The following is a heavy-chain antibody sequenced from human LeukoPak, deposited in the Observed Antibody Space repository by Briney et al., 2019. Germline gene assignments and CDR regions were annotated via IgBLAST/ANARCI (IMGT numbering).Heavy chain of an antibody. CDR3: ARQYRFGSDY. V-gene: IGHV4-61*02. D-gene: IGHD3-10*01. CDR1: GGSISSGSYY. J-gene: IGHJ4*02. CDR2: IYTNGST. Sequence: SQTLSLTCTVSGGSISSGSYYWSWIRQPAGKGLEWIGRIYTNGSTNYNPSLKSRVTISVDTSKNQFSLKLSSVTAADTAVYYCARQYRFGSDYWGQGTLVTVSS.